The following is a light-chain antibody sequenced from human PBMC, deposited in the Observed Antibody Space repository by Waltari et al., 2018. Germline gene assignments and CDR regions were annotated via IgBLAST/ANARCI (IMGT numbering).Light chain of an antibody. CDR3: QQRSNWPPST. Sequence: EIVLTQSPATLSLSPGERATLSCRASQSVSSYLAWYQQKPGQAPRLLIYDASNRATGIPARFSGSGSGTDFTLTIGSLEPEDFAVYYCQQRSNWPPSTFGQGTRLEIK. CDR1: QSVSSY. CDR2: DAS. V-gene: IGKV3-11*01. J-gene: IGKJ5*01.